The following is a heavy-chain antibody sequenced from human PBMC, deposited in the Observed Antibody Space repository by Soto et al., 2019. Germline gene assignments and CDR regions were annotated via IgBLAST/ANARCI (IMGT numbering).Heavy chain of an antibody. J-gene: IGHJ6*03. Sequence: QVQLVESGGGVVQPGRSLRLSCAASGFTFSSYGMHWVRQAPGKGLEWVAVISYDGSNKYYADSVKGRFTISRDNSKNTLYLQMNSLRAEDTAVYYCAEFGGEVATTPYYYYMDVWGKGTTVTVSS. CDR3: AEFGGEVATTPYYYYMDV. CDR2: ISYDGSNK. D-gene: IGHD3-16*01. V-gene: IGHV3-30*18. CDR1: GFTFSSYG.